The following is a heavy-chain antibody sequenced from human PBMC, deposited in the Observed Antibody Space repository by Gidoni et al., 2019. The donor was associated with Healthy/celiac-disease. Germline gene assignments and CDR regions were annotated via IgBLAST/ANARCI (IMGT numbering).Heavy chain of an antibody. CDR3: TTDPEQITMILGA. V-gene: IGHV3-15*01. CDR2: IKSRTDGGTT. J-gene: IGHJ4*02. Sequence: EVQLVASGGGLVNHGGSLRLSCAASGFTFSNAWMSWVRQAPGKGLEEVGRIKSRTDGGTTDYAAPVKGRFTISRDDSKNTLYLQMNSLKTEDTAVYYCTTDPEQITMILGAGGQGTLVTVSS. D-gene: IGHD3-22*01. CDR1: GFTFSNAW.